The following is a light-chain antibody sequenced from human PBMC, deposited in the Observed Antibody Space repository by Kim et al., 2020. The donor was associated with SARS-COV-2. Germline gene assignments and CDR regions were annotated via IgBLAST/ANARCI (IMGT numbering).Light chain of an antibody. CDR3: QTWGTGIVV. CDR1: SGKSTYA. V-gene: IGLV4-69*01. Sequence: ASVKLTGTLSSGKSTYAIAWHQQEPEKGTRFLMKVNSAGSHIKGDGIPDRFSGSSSGAERYLTISSLQAEDEADYYCQTWGTGIVVFGGGTQLTVL. CDR2: VNSAGSH. J-gene: IGLJ2*01.